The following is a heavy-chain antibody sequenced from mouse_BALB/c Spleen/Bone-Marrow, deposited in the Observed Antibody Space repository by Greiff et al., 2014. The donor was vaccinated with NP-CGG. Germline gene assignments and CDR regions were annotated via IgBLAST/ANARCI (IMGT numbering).Heavy chain of an antibody. J-gene: IGHJ2*01. CDR3: ARDRGGLLHDY. D-gene: IGHD1-1*01. CDR2: IRNKANGYTT. V-gene: IGHV7-3*02. Sequence: EVHLVESGGGLVQPGGSLRLSCATSGFTFTDYYMSWARQPPGKALEWLGFIRNKANGYTTEYSASVKGRFTISRDNSQSILYLQMNTLRAEDSATYYCARDRGGLLHDYWGQGTTLTVSS. CDR1: GFTFTDYY.